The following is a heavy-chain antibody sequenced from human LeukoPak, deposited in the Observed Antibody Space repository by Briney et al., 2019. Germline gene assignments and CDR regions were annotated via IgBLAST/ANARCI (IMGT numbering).Heavy chain of an antibody. CDR3: TRASVVVVVVAATRVEAYNRFDP. CDR2: INHSGST. Sequence: SETLSLTCAVYGGSFSGYYWSWIRQPPGKGLEWIGEINHSGSTNYNPSLKSRVTISVDTSKNQFSLKLSSVTAADTAVHCCTRASVVVVVVAATRVEAYNRFDPWGQGTLVTVSS. V-gene: IGHV4-34*01. CDR1: GGSFSGYY. J-gene: IGHJ5*02. D-gene: IGHD2-15*01.